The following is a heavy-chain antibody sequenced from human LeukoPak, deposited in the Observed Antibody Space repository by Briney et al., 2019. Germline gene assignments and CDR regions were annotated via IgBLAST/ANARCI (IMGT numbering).Heavy chain of an antibody. CDR3: ARPEYSGYEDEFYFDY. D-gene: IGHD5-12*01. CDR1: GGTFRSYA. Sequence: SVKVSCKASGGTFRSYAISWVRQAPGQGLEWMGGITPIFGTANYAQKFQGRVTITADESTSTAYMELSSLRSEDSAVYYCARPEYSGYEDEFYFDYWGQGTLVTVSS. CDR2: ITPIFGTA. V-gene: IGHV1-69*13. J-gene: IGHJ4*02.